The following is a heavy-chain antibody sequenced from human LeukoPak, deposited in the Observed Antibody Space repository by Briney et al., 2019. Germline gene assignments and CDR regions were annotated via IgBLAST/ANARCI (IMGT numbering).Heavy chain of an antibody. J-gene: IGHJ4*02. Sequence: GGSLRLSCAASGFTFSSYAMHWVRQAPGKGLEWVAVISYDGSNKYYADSVKGRFTISRDNSKNTLYLQMNSLRAEDTAVYYCARDGAVAGALYFDYWGQGTLVTVSS. CDR1: GFTFSSYA. D-gene: IGHD6-19*01. CDR3: ARDGAVAGALYFDY. V-gene: IGHV3-30*04. CDR2: ISYDGSNK.